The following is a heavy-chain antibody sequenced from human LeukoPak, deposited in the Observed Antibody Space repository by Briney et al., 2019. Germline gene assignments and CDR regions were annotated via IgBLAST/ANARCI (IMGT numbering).Heavy chain of an antibody. CDR3: ANTAMKLWFGELLYYFDY. J-gene: IGHJ4*02. Sequence: SVKVSCKASGGTFSSYAISWVRQAPGQGLEWMGGIIPIFGTANYAQKFQGRVTITADESTSTAYMELSSLRSEDTAVYYCANTAMKLWFGELLYYFDYWGQGTLVTVSS. CDR2: IIPIFGTA. V-gene: IGHV1-69*13. D-gene: IGHD3-10*01. CDR1: GGTFSSYA.